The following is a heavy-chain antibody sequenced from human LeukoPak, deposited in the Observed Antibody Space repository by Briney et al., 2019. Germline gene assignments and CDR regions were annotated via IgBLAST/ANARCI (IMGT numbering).Heavy chain of an antibody. CDR3: AKEGVQTPSDWYFDL. CDR1: GFTFSSYS. V-gene: IGHV3-23*01. Sequence: GGSLRLSCAASGFTFSSYSMNWVRQAPGKGLEWVSSINDNGGTSTWYADSVKGRFTISRDNSKNTLYLQMNSLRAEDTAVYYCAKEGVQTPSDWYFDLWGRGTLVTVSS. CDR2: INDNGGTST. J-gene: IGHJ2*01. D-gene: IGHD1-26*01.